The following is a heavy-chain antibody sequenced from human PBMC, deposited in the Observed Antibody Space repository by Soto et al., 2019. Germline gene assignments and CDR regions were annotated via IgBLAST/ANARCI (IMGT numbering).Heavy chain of an antibody. J-gene: IGHJ4*02. D-gene: IGHD3-22*01. CDR3: ARGLYYYDSRGYWGY. CDR1: GFTFSSYS. CDR2: ISSSSSTT. Sequence: EVQLVESGGGLVQPGGSLRLSCAASGFTFSSYSMNWVRQAPGKGLEWVSYISSSSSTTYYADSVKGRFTISRDNAKNSLYLKMNSLRDEDTAVYYWARGLYYYDSRGYWGYWGQGTLVTVSS. V-gene: IGHV3-48*02.